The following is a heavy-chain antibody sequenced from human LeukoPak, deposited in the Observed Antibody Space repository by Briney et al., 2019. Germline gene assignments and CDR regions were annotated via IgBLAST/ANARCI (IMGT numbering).Heavy chain of an antibody. J-gene: IGHJ4*02. V-gene: IGHV3-7*04. CDR1: GFTFNIFW. CDR3: ARALGNSTGNY. D-gene: IGHD7-27*01. CDR2: IKHDGSEE. Sequence: GGSLRLSCAASGFTFNIFWMSWVRQAPGKGLEWVANIKHDGSEEYYGDSVRGRFTISRDNAKNSLILQMNSLRGEDTAVYYCARALGNSTGNYWGQGTLVTVSS.